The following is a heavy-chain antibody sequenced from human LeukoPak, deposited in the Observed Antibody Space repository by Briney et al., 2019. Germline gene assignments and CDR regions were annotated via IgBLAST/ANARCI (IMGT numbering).Heavy chain of an antibody. V-gene: IGHV1-2*02. D-gene: IGHD3-3*01. CDR2: INPNSGGT. Sequence: ASVKVSCKASGYTFTGYYMHWVRQAPGQGLEWMGWINPNSGGTNYAQKFQGRVTMTRDTSISTAYMELSRLRSDDTAVYYCARDMSPGSGYYSWGQGTLVTVSS. CDR3: ARDMSPGSGYYS. J-gene: IGHJ4*02. CDR1: GYTFTGYY.